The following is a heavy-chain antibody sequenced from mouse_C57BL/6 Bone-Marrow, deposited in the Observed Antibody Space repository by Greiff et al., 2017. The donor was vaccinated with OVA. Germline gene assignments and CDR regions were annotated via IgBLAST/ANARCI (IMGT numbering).Heavy chain of an antibody. CDR3: AREGYYGSSSYYFDY. CDR2: IYPRSGNT. Sequence: VQLQQSGAELARPGASVKLSCKASGYTFTSYGISWVKQRTGQGLEWIGEIYPRSGNTYYNEKFKGKATLTADKSSSTAYMELRSLTSEDSAVYFCAREGYYGSSSYYFDYWGQGTTLTVSS. CDR1: GYTFTSYG. V-gene: IGHV1-81*01. D-gene: IGHD1-1*01. J-gene: IGHJ2*01.